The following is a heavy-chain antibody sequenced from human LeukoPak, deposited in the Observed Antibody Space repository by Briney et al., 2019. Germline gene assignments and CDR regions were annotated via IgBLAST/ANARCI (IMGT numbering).Heavy chain of an antibody. CDR1: GFTFSSYW. Sequence: GGSLRLSCAASGFTFSSYWMHWVRQAPGKGLVWVSRINSDGSSTSYADSVKGRFTISRDNAKNTLYLQMNSLRAEDTAVYYCAKAMGATLFDYWGQGTLVTVSS. CDR3: AKAMGATLFDY. D-gene: IGHD1-26*01. V-gene: IGHV3-74*01. J-gene: IGHJ4*02. CDR2: INSDGSST.